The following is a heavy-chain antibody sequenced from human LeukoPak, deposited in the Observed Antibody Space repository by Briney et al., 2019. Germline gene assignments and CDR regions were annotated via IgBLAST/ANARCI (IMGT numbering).Heavy chain of an antibody. V-gene: IGHV3-33*01. Sequence: GRSLRLSCAASGFTFSSYGMHWVRQAPGKGLEWVAVIWYDGSNRYYADSVKGRFTISRDNSKNTLYLQMNSLRAEDTAVYFCARDLAAAATWFDPWGQGTLVTVSS. CDR2: IWYDGSNR. D-gene: IGHD6-13*01. CDR1: GFTFSSYG. CDR3: ARDLAAAATWFDP. J-gene: IGHJ5*02.